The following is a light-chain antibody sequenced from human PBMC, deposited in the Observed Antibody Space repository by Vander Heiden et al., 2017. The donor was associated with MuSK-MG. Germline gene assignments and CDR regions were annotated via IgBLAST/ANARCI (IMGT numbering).Light chain of an antibody. CDR1: QSVSSN. CDR3: QKYTNRPLT. Sequence: EIVMTQSPATLSVSPGEGATLSCRASQSVSSNLAWYQQKPGQAPRLLIYGASTRATGIPARFSGSGSGTEFTLTISSLQSEDSAVYYCQKYTNRPLTFGGGTKVEIK. CDR2: GAS. J-gene: IGKJ4*01. V-gene: IGKV3-15*01.